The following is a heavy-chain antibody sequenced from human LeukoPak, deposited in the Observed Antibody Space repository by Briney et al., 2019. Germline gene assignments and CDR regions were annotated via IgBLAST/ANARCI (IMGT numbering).Heavy chain of an antibody. D-gene: IGHD2/OR15-2a*01. CDR3: ARDRFLRRPEPADY. Sequence: GGSLRLSCAASGFIFSSYWMHWVRHAPGKGLARVSRINTDGSSTNYADSVKGRSTISRDNAKNSLYLQMNSLRAEDTALYYCARDRFLRRPEPADYWGQGTLVTVSS. J-gene: IGHJ4*02. CDR2: INTDGSST. CDR1: GFIFSSYW. V-gene: IGHV3-74*01.